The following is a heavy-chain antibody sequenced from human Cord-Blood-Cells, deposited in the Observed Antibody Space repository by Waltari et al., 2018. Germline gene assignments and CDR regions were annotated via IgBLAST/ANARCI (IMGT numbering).Heavy chain of an antibody. CDR1: GYTFTGYY. CDR3: AGDSWSGYYHDAFDI. V-gene: IGHV1-2*02. D-gene: IGHD3-3*01. CDR2: INPNSGGT. Sequence: QVQLVQSGAEVKKPGASVKVSCKASGYTFTGYYMHWVRQAPGQGLEWMGWINPNSGGTNYAQKFQGRVTMTRDTSISTAYMELSRLRSDDTAVYYCAGDSWSGYYHDAFDIWGQGTMVTVSS. J-gene: IGHJ3*02.